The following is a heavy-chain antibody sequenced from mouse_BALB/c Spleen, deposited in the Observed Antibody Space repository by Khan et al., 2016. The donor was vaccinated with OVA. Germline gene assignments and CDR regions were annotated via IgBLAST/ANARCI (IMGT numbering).Heavy chain of an antibody. V-gene: IGHV3-2*02. CDR1: GYSITGNYA. D-gene: IGHD1-1*01. Sequence: EVQLVESGPGLVKPSQSLYLTCTVTGYSITGNYAWNWLRQFPGNKLEWMGYISYSDSNSYNPSLKSRISITRDNSQNQFFLQLTSVTTEDTATDYCARGNYYEYYFDYWGQGTTLTVSS. CDR2: ISYSDSN. CDR3: ARGNYYEYYFDY. J-gene: IGHJ2*01.